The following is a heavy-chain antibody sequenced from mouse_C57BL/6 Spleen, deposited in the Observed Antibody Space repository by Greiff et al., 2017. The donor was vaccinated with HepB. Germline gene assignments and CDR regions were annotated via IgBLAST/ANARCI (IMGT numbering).Heavy chain of an antibody. CDR2: INPNNGGT. CDR1: GYTFTDYY. D-gene: IGHD2-4*01. J-gene: IGHJ4*01. CDR3: ARGAYDYDGEYYAMDY. Sequence: EVQLQQSGPELVKPGASVKISCKASGYTFTDYYMNWVKQSHGKSLEWIGDINPNNGGTSYNQKFKGKATLTVDKSSSTAYMELRSLTSEDSAVYYCARGAYDYDGEYYAMDYWGQGTSVTVSS. V-gene: IGHV1-26*01.